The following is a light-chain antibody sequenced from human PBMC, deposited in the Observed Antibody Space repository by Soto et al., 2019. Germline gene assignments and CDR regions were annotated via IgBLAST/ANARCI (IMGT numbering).Light chain of an antibody. CDR3: QQNNHWPLGT. CDR1: QSVFSN. Sequence: EIVMTQSPATLSVSPGERATLSCRSSQSVFSNLAWYQKKPGQAPRLLIYGASTRATGIPARFSGSGSGTVFTLTISSLQSEDFGVYYYQQNNHWPLGTFGQGTKVEIK. CDR2: GAS. V-gene: IGKV3D-15*01. J-gene: IGKJ1*01.